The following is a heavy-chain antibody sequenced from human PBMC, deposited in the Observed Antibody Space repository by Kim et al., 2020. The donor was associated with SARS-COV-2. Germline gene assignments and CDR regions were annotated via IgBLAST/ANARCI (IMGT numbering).Heavy chain of an antibody. J-gene: IGHJ6*02. CDR1: GFTFSSYW. V-gene: IGHV3-74*01. D-gene: IGHD6-6*01. CDR2: INSDGSST. Sequence: GGSLRLSCAASGFTFSSYWMHWVRQAPGKGLVWVSRINSDGSSTSYADSVKGRFTISRDNAKNTLYLQMNSLRAEDTAVYYCATMGYSSSSRYYGMDVWGQGTTVTVSS. CDR3: ATMGYSSSSRYYGMDV.